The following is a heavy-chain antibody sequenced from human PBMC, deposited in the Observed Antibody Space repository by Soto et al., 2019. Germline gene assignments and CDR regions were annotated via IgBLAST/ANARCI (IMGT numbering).Heavy chain of an antibody. Sequence: EVQLLESGGGLVQPGGSLRLSCAASGFTFSNYAVTWVRQAPGKGLEWVSTISGSGGSTYYADSVKGRFTISRDNSKNTLDLQMNSLIAEDTAVYYCAKDQGSSWYEIDYWGQGTLVTVSS. CDR3: AKDQGSSWYEIDY. CDR1: GFTFSNYA. D-gene: IGHD6-13*01. J-gene: IGHJ4*02. CDR2: ISGSGGST. V-gene: IGHV3-23*01.